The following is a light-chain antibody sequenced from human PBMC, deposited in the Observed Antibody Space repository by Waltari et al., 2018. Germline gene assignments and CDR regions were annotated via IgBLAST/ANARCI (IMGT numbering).Light chain of an antibody. CDR2: WAS. J-gene: IGKJ2*01. CDR1: QSVLYTSNNKYY. CDR3: QQYYSSTYT. Sequence: DIVMAQSPDSLAVSLGERATINCKSSQSVLYTSNNKYYLAWYQHKPGQPPKRLMYWASTREFGVPDRFSGSGSGTDFTLTISSLQAEDVAVYYCQQYYSSTYTFGQGTKLEIK. V-gene: IGKV4-1*01.